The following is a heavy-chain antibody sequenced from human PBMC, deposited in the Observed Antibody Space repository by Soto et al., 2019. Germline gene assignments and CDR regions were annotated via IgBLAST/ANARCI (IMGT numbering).Heavy chain of an antibody. CDR3: ARPPEDGYHRAEYFQH. Sequence: QVQLVQSGAEVKKPGSSVKVSCKASGGTFSSYTISWVRQAPGQGLEWMGRIIPILGIANYAQKFQGRVTMTAEQSTSTAYMELSSLRSEDTAVYYCARPPEDGYHRAEYFQHWGQGTLVTVSS. V-gene: IGHV1-69*02. J-gene: IGHJ1*01. CDR2: IIPILGIA. CDR1: GGTFSSYT. D-gene: IGHD5-12*01.